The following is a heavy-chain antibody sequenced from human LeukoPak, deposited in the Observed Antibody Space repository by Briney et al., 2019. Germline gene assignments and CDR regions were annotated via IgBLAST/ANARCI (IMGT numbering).Heavy chain of an antibody. D-gene: IGHD5-24*01. J-gene: IGHJ4*02. V-gene: IGHV3-23*01. CDR1: GFTFSSYA. CDR3: AKNRRDGYTAGFDY. CDR2: ISGSDGST. Sequence: GGSLRLSCAASGFTFSSYAMGWVRQAPGKGLQWVSAISGSDGSTYYADSVKGRFTISRDNSKNTLYLQMNSLRAEDTAVYYCAKNRRDGYTAGFDYWGQGTLVTVSS.